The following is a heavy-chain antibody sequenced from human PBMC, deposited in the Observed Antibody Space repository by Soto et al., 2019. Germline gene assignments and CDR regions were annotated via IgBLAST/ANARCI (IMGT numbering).Heavy chain of an antibody. D-gene: IGHD3-9*01. CDR1: GFTFGDYA. J-gene: IGHJ3*02. Sequence: PGGSLRLSCTASGFTFGDYAMSWFRQTPGRGLEWVGFIRSNGYGGTAEYAASVKGRFTISRDDSKNIAYLQMNSLKTEDTAVYYCTKRYFGGLDAFDIWGRGTMVTVSS. CDR3: TKRYFGGLDAFDI. V-gene: IGHV3-49*03. CDR2: IRSNGYGGTA.